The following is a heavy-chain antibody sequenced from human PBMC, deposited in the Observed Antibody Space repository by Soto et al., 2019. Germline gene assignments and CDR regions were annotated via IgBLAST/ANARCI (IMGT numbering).Heavy chain of an antibody. CDR3: GAGPPLDYFDY. J-gene: IGHJ4*02. CDR2: IVVGSGNT. V-gene: IGHV1-58*01. Sequence: GXSVKVSCKASVFTFTSSAVKCVRQARGQRLEWIGWIVVGSGNTNYAQKFQERVTITRDISTSTSYMELSSLRSEDTAVYYCGAGPPLDYFDYWGQGNMVTVSS. CDR1: VFTFTSSA.